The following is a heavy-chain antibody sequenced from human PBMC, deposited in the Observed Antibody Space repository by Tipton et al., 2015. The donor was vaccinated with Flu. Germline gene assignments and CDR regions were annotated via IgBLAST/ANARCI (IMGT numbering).Heavy chain of an antibody. V-gene: IGHV3-30*11. CDR1: GFTFSSYA. Sequence: SGFTFSSYAMHWVRQAPGKGLEWVAVISYDGSNKYYADSVKGRSTISRDNSKNTLYLQMNSLRAEDTAVYYCAREEGQLGADYWGQGTLVTVSS. CDR2: ISYDGSNK. J-gene: IGHJ4*02. D-gene: IGHD6-13*01. CDR3: AREEGQLGADY.